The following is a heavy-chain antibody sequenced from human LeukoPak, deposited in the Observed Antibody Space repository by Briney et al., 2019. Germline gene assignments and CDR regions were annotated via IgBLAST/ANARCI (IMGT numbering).Heavy chain of an antibody. CDR1: GGTFTSYA. Sequence: GASVKVSCKASGGTFTSYAISWVRQAPGQGLEWMGRIIPIFGVANYAQKFQGRVTITADKSTSTAYMELSSLRSEDTAVYYCARGNTSHCYTRGLACSYYGMDVWGQGTTVTVSS. D-gene: IGHD2-2*02. CDR2: IIPIFGVA. J-gene: IGHJ6*02. CDR3: ARGNTSHCYTRGLACSYYGMDV. V-gene: IGHV1-69*04.